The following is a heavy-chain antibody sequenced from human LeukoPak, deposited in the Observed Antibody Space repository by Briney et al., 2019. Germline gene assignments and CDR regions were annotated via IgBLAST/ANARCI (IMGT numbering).Heavy chain of an antibody. V-gene: IGHV3-7*04. CDR2: IKVDGSEK. CDR3: ARAYSSPNWFDP. CDR1: GFTFSNSW. D-gene: IGHD6-13*01. Sequence: GGSLRPSCAASGFTFSNSWMSWVRQAPGKGLGWVANIKVDGSEKYYVDSVKGRFTISRDNAKSSLYLQMNSLTAEDTAVYYCARAYSSPNWFDPWGQGTLVTVSS. J-gene: IGHJ5*02.